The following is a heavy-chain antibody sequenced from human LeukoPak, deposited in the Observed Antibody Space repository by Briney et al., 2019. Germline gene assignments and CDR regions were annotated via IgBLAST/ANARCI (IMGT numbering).Heavy chain of an antibody. CDR1: GGSISSYY. J-gene: IGHJ6*03. V-gene: IGHV4-59*01. Sequence: PSETLSLTCTVSGGSISSYYWSWIRQPPGKGLEWIGYIYYSGSTNYNPSLKSRVTISVDTSKNQFSLKLSSVTAADTAVYYCVRRRGGDYGMYYYYYMDVWGKGTTVTVSS. D-gene: IGHD4-17*01. CDR2: IYYSGST. CDR3: VRRRGGDYGMYYYYYMDV.